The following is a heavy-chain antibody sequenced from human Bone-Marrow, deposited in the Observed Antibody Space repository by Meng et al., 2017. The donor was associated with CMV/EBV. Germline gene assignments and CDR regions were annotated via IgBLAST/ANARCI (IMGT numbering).Heavy chain of an antibody. J-gene: IGHJ6*02. V-gene: IGHV1-69*05. Sequence: SVKVSCKASGGTFSSYAISWVRQAPGQGLEWMGGIIPIFGTANYAQKFQGRVTITTDESTSTAYMELSSLRSEDTAVYYCARDKQLARYYYGMDVWGQGTTVTVSS. CDR1: GGTFSSYA. CDR3: ARDKQLARYYYGMDV. D-gene: IGHD6-6*01. CDR2: IIPIFGTA.